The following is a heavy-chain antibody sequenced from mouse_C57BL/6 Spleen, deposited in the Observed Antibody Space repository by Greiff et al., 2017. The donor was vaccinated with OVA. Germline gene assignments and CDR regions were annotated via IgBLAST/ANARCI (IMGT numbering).Heavy chain of an antibody. CDR2: IDPSDSYT. D-gene: IGHD3-3*01. CDR1: GYTFTSYW. J-gene: IGHJ4*01. V-gene: IGHV1-50*01. Sequence: VQLQQPGAELVKPGASVKLSCKASGYTFTSYWMQWVKQRPGQGLEWIGEIDPSDSYTNYNQKFKGKATLTVDTSSSTAYMQRSSLTSEDSAVYYCAREGTVHAMDYWGQGTSVTVSS. CDR3: AREGTVHAMDY.